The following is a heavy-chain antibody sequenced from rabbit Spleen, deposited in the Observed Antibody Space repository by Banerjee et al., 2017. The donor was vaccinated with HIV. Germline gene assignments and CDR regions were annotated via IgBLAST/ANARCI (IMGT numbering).Heavy chain of an antibody. Sequence: QEQLEESGGGLVKPGGTLTLTCKASGIDFSSYYYMCWVHRAPGKGLEWIACINIGNGRTYYASWAKGRFTISKTSSTTVTLQMTSLTAADTATYFCARSPTTSNYVPGYFDLWGPGTLVTVS. CDR3: ARSPTTSNYVPGYFDL. CDR2: INIGNGRT. V-gene: IGHV1S45*01. J-gene: IGHJ4*01. D-gene: IGHD1-1*01. CDR1: GIDFSSYYY.